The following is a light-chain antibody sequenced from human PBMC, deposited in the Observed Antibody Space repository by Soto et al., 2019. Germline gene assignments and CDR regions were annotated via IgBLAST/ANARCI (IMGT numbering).Light chain of an antibody. CDR1: SSDVGGYDY. V-gene: IGLV2-14*01. J-gene: IGLJ1*01. CDR3: SSFTTANTYV. Sequence: QSALTQPASVSGSAGQSITISCTGTSSDVGGYDYVSWYQHYPGRAPKFLIYEVSYRPSGVSNRFSGSKSGNTASLTISGLQSEDEGDYYCSSFTTANTYVLGSGTKVTVL. CDR2: EVS.